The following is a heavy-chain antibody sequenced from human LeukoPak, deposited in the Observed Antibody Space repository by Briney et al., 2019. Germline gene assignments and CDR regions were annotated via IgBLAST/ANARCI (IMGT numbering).Heavy chain of an antibody. CDR2: ISYDGSNK. CDR3: AKDYGGNSDY. D-gene: IGHD4-23*01. V-gene: IGHV3-30*18. J-gene: IGHJ4*02. Sequence: PGRSLRLSCAASGFTFSSYGMHWIRQAPGKGLEWVAVISYDGSNKYCADSVKGRFTISRDNSKNTLYLQMNSLRAEDTAVYYCAKDYGGNSDYWGQGTLVTVSS. CDR1: GFTFSSYG.